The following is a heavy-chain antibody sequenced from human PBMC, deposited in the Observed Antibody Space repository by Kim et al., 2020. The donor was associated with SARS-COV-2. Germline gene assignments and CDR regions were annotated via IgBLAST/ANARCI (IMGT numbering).Heavy chain of an antibody. J-gene: IGHJ4*02. Sequence: GGSLRLSCAASGFTFSNAWMTWVRQAPGKGLEWVGRIKSNTDGGTADYAAPVTGRFTIARDDSKNTLYLQMNSLKTEDTAMFYCTTLMGFCPNGACYSYWGQGTLVTVSS. V-gene: IGHV3-15*01. CDR2: IKSNTDGGTA. CDR1: GFTFSNAW. CDR3: TTLMGFCPNGACYSY. D-gene: IGHD2-8*01.